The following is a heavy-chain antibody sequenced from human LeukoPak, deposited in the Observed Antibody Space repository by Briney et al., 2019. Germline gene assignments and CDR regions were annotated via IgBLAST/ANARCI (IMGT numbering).Heavy chain of an antibody. CDR2: INPNSGGT. V-gene: IGHV1-2*02. CDR1: GYTFTGYY. D-gene: IGHD4-17*01. Sequence: ASVKVSCKASGYTFTGYYMHWVRQAPGQGREWMGWINPNSGGTNYAQKFQGRVTMTRDTSISTAYMELRSLRSDDTAMFYCARRGGKNYGDYLLYYYYMDVWGKGTTVTVSS. J-gene: IGHJ6*03. CDR3: ARRGGKNYGDYLLYYYYMDV.